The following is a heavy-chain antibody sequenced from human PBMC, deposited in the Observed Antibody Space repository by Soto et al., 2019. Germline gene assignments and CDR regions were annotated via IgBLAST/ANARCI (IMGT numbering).Heavy chain of an antibody. CDR1: DGSISSYY. Sequence: SETLSLTCTVSDGSISSYYWGWIRQPPGKGLEWIGYIFYTGSTNYNPSLKSRVTISVDTSKNQFSLKLSPVAAADTAVYYCGRHYPIGNNWTYFDYWGQETLVTVSS. J-gene: IGHJ4*02. V-gene: IGHV4-59*08. CDR2: IFYTGST. D-gene: IGHD1-1*01. CDR3: GRHYPIGNNWTYFDY.